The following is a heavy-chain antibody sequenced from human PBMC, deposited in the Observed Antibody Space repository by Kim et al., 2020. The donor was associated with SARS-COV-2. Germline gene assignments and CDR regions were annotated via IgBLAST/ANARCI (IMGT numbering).Heavy chain of an antibody. CDR3: ARDTRGILTGYYPDFDY. V-gene: IGHV1-69*04. D-gene: IGHD3-9*01. J-gene: IGHJ4*02. Sequence: RGRVTSTADKSTSTAYMELSSLRSEDTAVYYCARDTRGILTGYYPDFDYWGQGTLVTVSS.